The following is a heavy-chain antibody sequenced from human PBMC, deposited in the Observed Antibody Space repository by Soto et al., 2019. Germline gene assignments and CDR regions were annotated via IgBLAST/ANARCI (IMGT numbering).Heavy chain of an antibody. D-gene: IGHD3-22*01. CDR3: ARGHADYYDSTGAFDI. V-gene: IGHV3-33*01. CDR2: IWYDGSNK. CDR1: GFTFSSYG. J-gene: IGHJ3*02. Sequence: GGSLRLSCAASGFTFSSYGMHWVRQAPGKGLEWVAVIWYDGSNKYYADSVKGRFTISRDNSKNTLYLQMNILRAEDSAVYYCARGHADYYDSTGAFDIWGQGTMVTVSS.